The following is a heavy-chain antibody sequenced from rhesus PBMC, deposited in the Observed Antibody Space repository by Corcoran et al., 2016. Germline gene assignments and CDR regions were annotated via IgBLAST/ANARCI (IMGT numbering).Heavy chain of an antibody. CDR1: GGSISSRNG. D-gene: IGHD2-15*01. Sequence: QLQLQESGPGLVKPSETLSLTCAVSGGSISSRNGWSWNRQPPGKGLEWVGRICGSGGSTSYNPSLKSRVTISTDTSKNQFSLKLSSVTAADTAVYYCARGCSSTYCSSSRFDVWGPGVLVTVSS. V-gene: IGHV4-57*01. CDR2: ICGSGGST. CDR3: ARGCSSTYCSSSRFDV. J-gene: IGHJ5-1*01.